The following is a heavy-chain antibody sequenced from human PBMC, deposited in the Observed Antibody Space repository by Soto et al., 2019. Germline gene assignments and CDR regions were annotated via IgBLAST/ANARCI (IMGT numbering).Heavy chain of an antibody. V-gene: IGHV3-48*01. D-gene: IGHD2-15*01. Sequence: GGSLRLSCGASGFTFSSYSMNWVRQAPGKGLEWVSYISSSSSTIYYADSVKGRFTISRDNAKNSLYLQMTSLRAEATAVYYGAREGTNIVVVVAATRRQPYYYMDVWGKGTTVPVSS. J-gene: IGHJ6*03. CDR3: AREGTNIVVVVAATRRQPYYYMDV. CDR1: GFTFSSYS. CDR2: ISSSSSTI.